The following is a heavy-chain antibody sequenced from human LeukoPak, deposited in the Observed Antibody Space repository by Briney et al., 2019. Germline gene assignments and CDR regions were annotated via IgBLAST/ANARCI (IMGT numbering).Heavy chain of an antibody. J-gene: IGHJ6*03. Sequence: GGSLRLSCAASGFTFSSYGMSWVRQAPGKGLEWVSGINWNGGSTGYADSVKGRFTISRDNAKNSLYLQMNSLRAEDTALYYCARGIAARPWIYYYYMDVWGKGTTVTVSS. CDR3: ARGIAARPWIYYYYMDV. D-gene: IGHD6-6*01. CDR1: GFTFSSYG. CDR2: INWNGGST. V-gene: IGHV3-20*04.